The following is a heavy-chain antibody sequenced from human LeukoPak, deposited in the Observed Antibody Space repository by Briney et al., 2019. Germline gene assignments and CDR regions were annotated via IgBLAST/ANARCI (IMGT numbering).Heavy chain of an antibody. D-gene: IGHD3-16*01. V-gene: IGHV4-59*01. CDR2: IYYRGNT. CDR3: ARGLGGGVGYFDS. CDR1: GGSISSYY. Sequence: PSXXXSLTCTVSGGSISSYYWSWIRQPPGKGLEWGGYIYYRGNTNTNSNPSLKSRVTISVDTSKNQFSLKLSSVTAADTAVYFCARGLGGGVGYFDSWGQGTLVTVSS. J-gene: IGHJ4*02.